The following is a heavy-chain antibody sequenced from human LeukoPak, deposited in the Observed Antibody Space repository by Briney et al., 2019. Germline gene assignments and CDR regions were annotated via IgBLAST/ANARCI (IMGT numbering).Heavy chain of an antibody. Sequence: PSETLSLTCTISGGSINVNNYYWNWIRQPAGKGLEWIGRIYMSGTTNYHPSLQSRVIMSLDTSKNQFSLKVTSVTAADTAVYYCARDPVRCSGGRCSSGSFDNWGQGTLVTVSS. V-gene: IGHV4-4*07. CDR2: IYMSGTT. D-gene: IGHD2-15*01. J-gene: IGHJ4*02. CDR1: GGSINVNNYY. CDR3: ARDPVRCSGGRCSSGSFDN.